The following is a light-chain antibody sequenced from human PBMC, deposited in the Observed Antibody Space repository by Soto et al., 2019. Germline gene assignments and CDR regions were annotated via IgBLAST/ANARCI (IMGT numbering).Light chain of an antibody. J-gene: IGLJ1*01. CDR2: EVS. CDR1: SSDVGGYNY. Sequence: QSALTQPASVSGSPGQSITISCTGTSSDVGGYNYVSWYQQHPGKAPKLMIYEVSNRPSGVSNRFSGYKSGNTASLTISGLQDEDEADYYCRSYTSSRTLVFGTGTKLTVL. CDR3: RSYTSSRTLV. V-gene: IGLV2-14*01.